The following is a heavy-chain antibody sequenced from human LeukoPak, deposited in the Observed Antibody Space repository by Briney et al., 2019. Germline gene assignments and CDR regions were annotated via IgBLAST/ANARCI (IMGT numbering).Heavy chain of an antibody. CDR1: GGSISSGSYY. CDR2: IYHSGST. D-gene: IGHD5-12*01. Sequence: SETLSLTCTVSGGSISSGSYYWGWIRQPPGKGLEWIGSIYHSGSTYYNPSLKSRVTISVDTSKNQFSLKLSSVTAADTAVYYCARGGYSGYDTPFDYWGQGTLVTVSS. J-gene: IGHJ4*02. V-gene: IGHV4-39*07. CDR3: ARGGYSGYDTPFDY.